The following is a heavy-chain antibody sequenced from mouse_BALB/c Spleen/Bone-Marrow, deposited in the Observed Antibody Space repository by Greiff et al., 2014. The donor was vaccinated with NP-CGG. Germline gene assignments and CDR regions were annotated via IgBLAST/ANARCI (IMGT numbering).Heavy chain of an antibody. Sequence: QVQLQQSDAELVKPGASVKISCKASGSPFTDHAIPWVKQKPEQGLEWIGYISPGTGSIKYNEKFKDKVTLTADKSSSTAYMQLNSLTSEDSTVYFCNYYGNTFDYWGQGTTLTVSS. V-gene: IGHV1S53*02. CDR1: GSPFTDHA. CDR2: ISPGTGSI. D-gene: IGHD1-1*01. CDR3: NYYGNTFDY. J-gene: IGHJ2*01.